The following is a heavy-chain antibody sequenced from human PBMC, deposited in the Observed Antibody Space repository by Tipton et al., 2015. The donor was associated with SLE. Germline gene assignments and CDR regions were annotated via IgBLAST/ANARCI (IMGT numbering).Heavy chain of an antibody. D-gene: IGHD3-10*01. J-gene: IGHJ4*02. CDR3: AREDYYGSGAFDY. V-gene: IGHV4-4*08. CDR2: IYTSGST. Sequence: TLSLTCTVSGGSISSYYWSWIRQPPGKGLEWIGYIYTSGSTNYNPSPTSRVTISVDTSKNQFSLKLSSVTAADTAVYYCAREDYYGSGAFDYWGQGTLVTVSS. CDR1: GGSISSYY.